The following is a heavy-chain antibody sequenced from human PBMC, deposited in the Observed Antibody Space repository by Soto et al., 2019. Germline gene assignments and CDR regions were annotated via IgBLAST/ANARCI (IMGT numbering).Heavy chain of an antibody. D-gene: IGHD2-15*01. CDR2: IYHSGST. CDR1: GGSISSSNW. J-gene: IGHJ4*02. CDR3: ARRVMVVAATLLG. V-gene: IGHV4-4*02. Sequence: QVQLQESGPGLVKPSGTLSLTCAVSGGSISSSNWWSWVRQPPGKGLEWIGEIYHSGSTNYNPSLKSRLAVSVDKSKNQCSLKLSSVTAADTAVYYCARRVMVVAATLLGWGQGTLVTVSS.